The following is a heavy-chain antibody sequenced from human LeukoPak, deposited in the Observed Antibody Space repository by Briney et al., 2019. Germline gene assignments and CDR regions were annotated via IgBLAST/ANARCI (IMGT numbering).Heavy chain of an antibody. Sequence: ASVKVSCKASGYTFTGYYMHWVRQAPGQGLEWMGWINPNSGGTNYAQKFQGWVTMTRDTSISTAYMELSRLRSDDTAVYYCASPDIVDEYYGMDVWGQGTTVTVSS. CDR1: GYTFTGYY. J-gene: IGHJ6*02. V-gene: IGHV1-2*04. CDR2: INPNSGGT. CDR3: ASPDIVDEYYGMDV. D-gene: IGHD5-12*01.